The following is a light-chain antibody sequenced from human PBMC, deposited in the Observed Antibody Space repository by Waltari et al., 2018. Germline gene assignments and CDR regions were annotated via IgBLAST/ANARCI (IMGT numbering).Light chain of an antibody. CDR3: QQYDSLPYT. CDR1: QDISNF. J-gene: IGKJ2*01. V-gene: IGKV1-33*01. CDR2: DAS. Sequence: DIQMTQSPSSLSASVGDRVTITCQASQDISNFLNWYQQKPGEAPKVLIYDASNLEPGVTSGFSGSGSGTHFTFTISSLQPGDIATYYCQQYDSLPYTFGQGTKLEIK.